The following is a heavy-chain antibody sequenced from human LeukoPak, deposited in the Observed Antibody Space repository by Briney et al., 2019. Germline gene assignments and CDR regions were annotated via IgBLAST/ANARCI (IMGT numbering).Heavy chain of an antibody. D-gene: IGHD3-10*01. V-gene: IGHV4-4*02. J-gene: IGHJ3*01. CDR2: INHSGIT. CDR1: GGSISSSNW. CDR3: AREVFFIRGYVFDF. Sequence: PSETLSLTCAVSGGSISSSNWWSWVRQPPGKGLEWIGEINHSGITNYNPSLKSRVTISVDNSKNQLSLKLSSVTAADTAVYYCAREVFFIRGYVFDFGGKGKMVSVSS.